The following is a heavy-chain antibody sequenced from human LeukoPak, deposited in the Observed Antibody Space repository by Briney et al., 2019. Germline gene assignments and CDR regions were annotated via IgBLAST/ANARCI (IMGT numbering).Heavy chain of an antibody. J-gene: IGHJ4*02. CDR3: ARGIGAADF. Sequence: SETLSLTCAVSGGSSGSRNWWSWVRQPPGKGLQWIGEIYQSGSSIYNPSLRSRVTMSVDKSKDQLSLKLSSVTAADTAVYYCARGIGAADFWGQGILVTVSS. CDR1: GGSSGSRNW. V-gene: IGHV4-4*02. D-gene: IGHD3-16*01. CDR2: IYQSGSS.